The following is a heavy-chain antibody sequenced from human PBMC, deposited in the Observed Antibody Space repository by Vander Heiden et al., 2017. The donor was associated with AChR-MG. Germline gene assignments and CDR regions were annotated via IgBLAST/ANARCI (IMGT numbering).Heavy chain of an antibody. CDR3: TTAPSDYYGSGSPYYFDY. Sequence: EVQLVESGGGLVKPGGSLRLSCAASGFTFSNAWMSWVRQAPGKGLEWVGRIKSKTDGGTTDYAAPVKGRFTISRDDSKNTLYLQMNSLKTEDTAVYYCTTAPSDYYGSGSPYYFDYWGQGTLVTVSS. CDR2: IKSKTDGGTT. CDR1: GFTFSNAW. V-gene: IGHV3-15*01. J-gene: IGHJ4*02. D-gene: IGHD3-10*01.